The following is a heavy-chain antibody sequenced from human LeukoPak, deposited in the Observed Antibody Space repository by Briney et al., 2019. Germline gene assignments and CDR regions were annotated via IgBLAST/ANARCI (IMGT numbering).Heavy chain of an antibody. CDR3: ARDRGYDYVWGSYRYDY. V-gene: IGHV4-59*01. J-gene: IGHJ4*02. CDR2: IYYSGST. CDR1: GGSISIYY. Sequence: SETLSLTCTVSGGSISIYYWSWIRQPPGKGLEWIGYIYYSGSTNYNPSLKSRVTISVDTSKNQFSLKLSSVTAADTAVYYCARDRGYDYVWGSYRYDYWGQGTLVTVSS. D-gene: IGHD3-16*02.